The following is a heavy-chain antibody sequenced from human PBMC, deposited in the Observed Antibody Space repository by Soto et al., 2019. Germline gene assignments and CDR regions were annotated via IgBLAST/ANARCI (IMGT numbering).Heavy chain of an antibody. J-gene: IGHJ4*02. CDR1: GFTFSSYG. D-gene: IGHD2-15*01. V-gene: IGHV3-30*18. CDR3: AKISLLSGPIDY. CDR2: ISYDGSNK. Sequence: PGGSLRLSCAASGFTFSSYGMHWVRQAPGKGLEWVAVISYDGSNKYYADSVKGRFTISRDNSKNTLYLQMNSLRAEDTAVYYCAKISLLSGPIDYWGQGTLVTVSS.